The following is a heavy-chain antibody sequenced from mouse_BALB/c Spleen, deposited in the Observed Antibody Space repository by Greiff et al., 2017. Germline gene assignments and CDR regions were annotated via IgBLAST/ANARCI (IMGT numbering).Heavy chain of an antibody. CDR2: ISYSGST. D-gene: IGHD1-1*01. V-gene: IGHV3-2*02. Sequence: EESGPGLVKPSQSLSLTCTVTGYSITSDYAWNWIRQFPGNKLEWMGYISYSGSTSYNPSLKSRISITRDTSKNQFFLQLNSVTTEDTATYYCARTYYYGSSYWYFDVWGAGTTVTVSS. CDR1: GYSITSDYA. J-gene: IGHJ1*01. CDR3: ARTYYYGSSYWYFDV.